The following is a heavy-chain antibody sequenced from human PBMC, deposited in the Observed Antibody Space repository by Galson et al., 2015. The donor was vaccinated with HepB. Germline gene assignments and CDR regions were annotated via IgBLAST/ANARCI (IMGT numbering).Heavy chain of an antibody. CDR1: GFTFDDYA. J-gene: IGHJ4*02. CDR2: ISWNSGSI. Sequence: SLRLSCAASGFTFDDYAMHWVRQAPGKGLEWVSGISWNSGSIGYADSVKGRFTISRDNAKNSLYLQMNSLRAEDTALYYCAKDQGGKDWGQGTLVTVSS. V-gene: IGHV3-9*01. CDR3: AKDQGGKD.